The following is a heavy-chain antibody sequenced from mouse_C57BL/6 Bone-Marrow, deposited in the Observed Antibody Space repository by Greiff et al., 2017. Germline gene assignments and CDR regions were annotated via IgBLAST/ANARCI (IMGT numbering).Heavy chain of an antibody. J-gene: IGHJ1*03. Sequence: VQLQQPGTELVKPGASVKLSCKASGYTFTSYWMHWVKQRPGQGLEWIGEIDPSDSYTNYNQKFKGKSTLTVDKSSSTAYMQLSSLTSEDSAVYYCARPPSGNYGWYFDVWGTGTTVTVSS. V-gene: IGHV1-69*01. CDR3: ARPPSGNYGWYFDV. D-gene: IGHD2-1*01. CDR1: GYTFTSYW. CDR2: IDPSDSYT.